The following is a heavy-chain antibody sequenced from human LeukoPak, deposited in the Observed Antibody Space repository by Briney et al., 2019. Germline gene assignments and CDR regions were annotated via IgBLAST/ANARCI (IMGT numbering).Heavy chain of an antibody. CDR2: ISAYNGNT. CDR1: GGTFSSYA. CDR3: ARDPDRGYDILTGYYSEYRFDY. D-gene: IGHD3-9*01. J-gene: IGHJ4*02. Sequence: ASVTVSCKASGGTFSSYAISWVRQAPGQGLEWMGWISAYNGNTNYAQKLQGRVTMTTDTSTSTAYMELRSLRSEDTAVYYCARDPDRGYDILTGYYSEYRFDYWGQGTLVTVSS. V-gene: IGHV1-18*01.